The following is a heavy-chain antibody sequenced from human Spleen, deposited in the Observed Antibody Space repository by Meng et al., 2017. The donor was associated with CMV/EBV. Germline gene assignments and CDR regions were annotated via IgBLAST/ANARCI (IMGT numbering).Heavy chain of an antibody. J-gene: IGHJ4*02. CDR1: EYNFTRHW. Sequence: GESLKISCRGSEYNFTRHWIGWVRQMPGKGLEWMGIIYPGDSDTIYSPSFQGQVTLSVDKSKTTAYLHWSSLKASDTAVYYCARCRSGTTGELDYWGQGTRVTVSS. D-gene: IGHD1-7*01. V-gene: IGHV5-51*01. CDR3: ARCRSGTTGELDY. CDR2: IYPGDSDT.